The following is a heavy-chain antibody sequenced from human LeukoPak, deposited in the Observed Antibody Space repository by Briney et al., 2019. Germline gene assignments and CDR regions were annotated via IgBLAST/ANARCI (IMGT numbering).Heavy chain of an antibody. CDR3: ARQGGYYDFWSGYPGYFDY. CDR2: IYYSGST. J-gene: IGHJ4*02. Sequence: PSETLSLTCTVSGGSISSSSYYWGWIRQPPGKGLEWIGSIYYSGSTYYNPSLKSRVTISVDTSKNQFSLKLSSVTAADTAVYYCARQGGYYDFWSGYPGYFDYWGQGTLVTVSS. CDR1: GGSISSSSYY. V-gene: IGHV4-39*01. D-gene: IGHD3-3*01.